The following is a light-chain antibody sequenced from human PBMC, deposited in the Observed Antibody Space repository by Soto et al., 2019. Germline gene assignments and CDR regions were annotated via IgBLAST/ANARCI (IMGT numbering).Light chain of an antibody. Sequence: EIVLTQSPGTLSLSPGERATLSCRASQGVSSSYLAWYQQKPGQPPRLLISGASSRAPGIPDSFSGSGSGTDFPLTITRWLPEYFAVYYCQHYRTSFGGGTKVEIK. V-gene: IGKV3-20*01. J-gene: IGKJ4*01. CDR3: QHYRTS. CDR2: GAS. CDR1: QGVSSSY.